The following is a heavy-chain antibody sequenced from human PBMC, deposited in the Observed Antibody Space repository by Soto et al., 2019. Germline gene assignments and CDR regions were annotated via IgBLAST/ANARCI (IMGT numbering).Heavy chain of an antibody. CDR3: ERGLYSNPYYYGMDV. V-gene: IGHV1-69*01. CDR1: GGTFSSYA. CDR2: IIPIFGTA. J-gene: IGHJ6*02. D-gene: IGHD4-4*01. Sequence: QVQLVQSGAEVKKPGSSVKVSCKASGGTFSSYAISWVRQAPGQGLEWMGGIIPIFGTANYARKFQGRVTITADESTSTAYRELRSLRPEDTAVYYCERGLYSNPYYYGMDVWGQGTTVTVSS.